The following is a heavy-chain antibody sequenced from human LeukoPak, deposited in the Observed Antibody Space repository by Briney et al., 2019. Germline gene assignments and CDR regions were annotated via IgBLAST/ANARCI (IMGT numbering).Heavy chain of an antibody. V-gene: IGHV1-2*02. CDR1: GYTFTGYY. CDR2: INPNSGGT. Sequence: VASVKVSCKASGYTFTGYYMHWVRQAPGQGLEWMGWINPNSGGTNYAQKFQGRVTMTRDTSISTAYMELSRLRSDDTAVYYCARDRGRGYCTNGVCYTRWSVDAFDIWGQGTMVTVSS. J-gene: IGHJ3*02. D-gene: IGHD2-8*01. CDR3: ARDRGRGYCTNGVCYTRWSVDAFDI.